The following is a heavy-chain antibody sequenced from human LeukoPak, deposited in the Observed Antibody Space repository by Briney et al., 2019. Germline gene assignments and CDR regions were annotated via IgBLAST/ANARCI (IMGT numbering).Heavy chain of an antibody. CDR3: ARGRWDTAVDY. Sequence: SETLSLTCAVYGGSFSGYYWSWIRQPPGKGLEWIGEINHSGSTNYNPSLKSRVTISVDTSKNQFSLKLSSVTAADTAVYYCARGRWDTAVDYWGQGTLVTVSS. CDR2: INHSGST. J-gene: IGHJ4*02. D-gene: IGHD5-18*01. CDR1: GGSFSGYY. V-gene: IGHV4-34*01.